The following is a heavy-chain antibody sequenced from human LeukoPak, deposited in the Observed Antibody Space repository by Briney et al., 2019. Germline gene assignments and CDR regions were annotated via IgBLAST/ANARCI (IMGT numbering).Heavy chain of an antibody. V-gene: IGHV1-69*06. CDR1: GGTFSSYA. CDR2: VIPIFGTA. J-gene: IGHJ4*02. D-gene: IGHD3-9*01. Sequence: ASVKVSCKASGGTFSSYAISWVRQAPGQGLEWMGGVIPIFGTANYAQKFQGRVTITADKSTSTAYMELSSLRSEDTAVYYCARVWEDYDILTGYYNGPPYFDYWGQGTLVTVSS. CDR3: ARVWEDYDILTGYYNGPPYFDY.